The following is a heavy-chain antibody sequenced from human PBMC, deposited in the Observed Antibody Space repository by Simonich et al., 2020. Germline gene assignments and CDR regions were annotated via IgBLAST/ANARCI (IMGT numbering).Heavy chain of an antibody. V-gene: IGHV1-2*02. J-gene: IGHJ3*02. Sequence: QVQLVQSGAEVKKPGASVKVSCKASGYTFTGHYMHWVRQAPGQGLEWMGWVNPNSGGKNYAQKFQGRVTMTRDTSISTAYMELSRLRSDDTAVYYCARVRFEAFDIWGQGTMVTVSS. CDR1: GYTFTGHY. CDR3: ARVRFEAFDI. CDR2: VNPNSGGK.